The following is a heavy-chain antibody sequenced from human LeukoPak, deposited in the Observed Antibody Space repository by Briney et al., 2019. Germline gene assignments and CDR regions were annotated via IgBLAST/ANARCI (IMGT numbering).Heavy chain of an antibody. CDR3: AKSTPPDPA. Sequence: GGSLRLSCAASGFTFSTYWMHWVRQAPGKGLVWVSRVNGDGRSTAYVDSVKGRFTISRDNSKNALYLQMNSLRAEDTAVYYCAKSTPPDPARGQGTLVTVSS. J-gene: IGHJ4*02. CDR1: GFTFSTYW. D-gene: IGHD1-14*01. CDR2: VNGDGRST. V-gene: IGHV3-74*03.